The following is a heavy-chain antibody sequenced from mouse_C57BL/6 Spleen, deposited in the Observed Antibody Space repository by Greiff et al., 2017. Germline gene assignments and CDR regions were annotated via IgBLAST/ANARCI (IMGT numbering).Heavy chain of an antibody. J-gene: IGHJ3*01. CDR1: GYTFTDYE. CDR2: IDPETGGT. CDR3: TRWSYDGYYVWFAY. Sequence: QVQLQQSGAELVRPGASVTLSCKASGYTFTDYEMHWVKQTPVHGLEWIGAIDPETGGTAYNQKFKGKAILTAAKSSSTAYMELRSLTSEDSAVYYCTRWSYDGYYVWFAYWGQGTLVTVSA. D-gene: IGHD2-3*01. V-gene: IGHV1-15*01.